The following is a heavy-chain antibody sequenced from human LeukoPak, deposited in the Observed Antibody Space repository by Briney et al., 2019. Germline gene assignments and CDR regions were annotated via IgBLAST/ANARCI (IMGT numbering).Heavy chain of an antibody. CDR1: GFTFSSYS. V-gene: IGHV3-48*01. D-gene: IGHD3-3*01. CDR2: ISSSSSTI. Sequence: PGGSLRLSCAASGFTFSSYSMNWVRQAPGKGLEWVSYISSSSSTIYYADSVKGRFTISRDNAKNSLYLQMNSLRAEDTAVYYCARDALPQLRLRWFDPWGQGTLVTVSS. J-gene: IGHJ5*02. CDR3: ARDALPQLRLRWFDP.